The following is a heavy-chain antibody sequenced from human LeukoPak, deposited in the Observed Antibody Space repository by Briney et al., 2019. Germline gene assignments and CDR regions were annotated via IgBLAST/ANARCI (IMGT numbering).Heavy chain of an antibody. CDR2: FDPEDGET. CDR3: ATVGVYSSSWYYFDY. V-gene: IGHV1-24*01. CDR1: GYTLTELS. D-gene: IGHD6-13*01. Sequence: SVKVSCKVSGYTLTELSMHWVRQAPGKGLEWMGGFDPEDGETIYAQKFQGRVTMTEDTFTDTAYMELSRLRSEDTAVYYCATVGVYSSSWYYFDYWGQGTLVTVSS. J-gene: IGHJ4*02.